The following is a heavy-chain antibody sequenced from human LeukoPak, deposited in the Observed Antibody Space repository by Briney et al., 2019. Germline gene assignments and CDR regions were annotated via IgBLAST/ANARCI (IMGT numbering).Heavy chain of an antibody. D-gene: IGHD6-19*01. Sequence: SETLSLTCTVSGGSISSYYWNWIRQPPGKGLEWIGYIYNSGSANYNPSLKSRVTISVDTSKNQFSLRLSSVTAADTAVYYCARVAVSGINSRYEIDYWGQGTLVTVSS. CDR1: GGSISSYY. J-gene: IGHJ4*02. V-gene: IGHV4-59*01. CDR2: IYNSGSA. CDR3: ARVAVSGINSRYEIDY.